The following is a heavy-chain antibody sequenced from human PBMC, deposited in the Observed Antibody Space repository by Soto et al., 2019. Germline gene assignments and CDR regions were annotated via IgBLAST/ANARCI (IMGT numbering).Heavy chain of an antibody. J-gene: IGHJ4*02. CDR3: ARGRIQLWYPFDY. CDR2: IYYSGST. CDR1: GGSISSYY. Sequence: SETLSLTCTVSGGSISSYYWSWIRQPPGKGLEWIGYIYYSGSTNYNPSLKSRVTISVDTSKNQFSLKLSSVTAADTAVYCCARGRIQLWYPFDYWGQGTLVSVSS. V-gene: IGHV4-59*01. D-gene: IGHD5-18*01.